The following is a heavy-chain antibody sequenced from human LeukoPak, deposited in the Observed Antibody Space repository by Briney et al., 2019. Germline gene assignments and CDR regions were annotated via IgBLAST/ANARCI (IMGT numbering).Heavy chain of an antibody. D-gene: IGHD1-26*01. V-gene: IGHV1-24*01. Sequence: WASVKVSCKVSGYTLTELSMHWVRQAPGKGLEWMGGFDPEDGETIYAQKFQGRVTMTEDTSTDTAYMELSSLRSEDTAVYYCATGWSGSYPAEYFQHWGQGTLVTVSS. CDR1: GYTLTELS. CDR3: ATGWSGSYPAEYFQH. CDR2: FDPEDGET. J-gene: IGHJ1*01.